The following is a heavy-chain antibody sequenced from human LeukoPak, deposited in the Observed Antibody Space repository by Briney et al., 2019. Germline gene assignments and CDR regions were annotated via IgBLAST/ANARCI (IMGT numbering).Heavy chain of an antibody. CDR1: GFTFSSYS. Sequence: PGGSLRLSCAASGFTFSSYSMNWVRQAPAKGLEWVSSITGSGGSTYYADSVKGRFTTSRDNSKNTLYLQMSSLRAEDTAVYYCVKSLGGGGYYYYIDVWGKGTTVTVSS. J-gene: IGHJ6*03. V-gene: IGHV3-23*01. CDR3: VKSLGGGGYYYYIDV. D-gene: IGHD2-21*01. CDR2: ITGSGGST.